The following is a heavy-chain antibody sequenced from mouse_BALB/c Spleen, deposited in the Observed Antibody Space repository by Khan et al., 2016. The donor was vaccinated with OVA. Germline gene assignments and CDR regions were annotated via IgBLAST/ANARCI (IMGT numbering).Heavy chain of an antibody. J-gene: IGHJ3*01. CDR3: ARGGFGSPFAY. Sequence: VQLQQSGPELVKPGASVKIPCKASGYPFTDYNMDWVKQSHGKSLEWIGDITPNNGGTIYNQKFKGKTTLTVDKSSSTAYMELRSLTSEDTAVYYCARGGFGSPFAYWGQGTLVTASA. V-gene: IGHV1-18*01. D-gene: IGHD1-1*01. CDR2: ITPNNGGT. CDR1: GYPFTDYN.